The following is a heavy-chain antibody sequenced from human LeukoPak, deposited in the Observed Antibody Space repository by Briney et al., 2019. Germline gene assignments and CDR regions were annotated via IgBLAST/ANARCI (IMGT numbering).Heavy chain of an antibody. V-gene: IGHV3-21*01. CDR1: GFTFSDYS. CDR3: ARDSMVRGVLSSIY. Sequence: PGGSLRLSCAASGFTFSDYSVNWVRQAPGKGLEWVSSISSDSSYIYYADSVKGRFTISRDNAKNSLYLQMNSLRAEDTAVYYCARDSMVRGVLSSIYWGQGTLVTVSS. J-gene: IGHJ4*02. CDR2: ISSDSSYI. D-gene: IGHD3-10*01.